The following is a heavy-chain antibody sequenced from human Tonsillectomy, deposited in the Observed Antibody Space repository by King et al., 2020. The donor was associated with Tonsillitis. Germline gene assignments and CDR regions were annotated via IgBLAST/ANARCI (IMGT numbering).Heavy chain of an antibody. V-gene: IGHV4-4*07. Sequence: QLQESGPGLVKPSETLSLTCSVSGGSINGYYWSWIRQPAGEGLEWIGRIHSSGTTKYNASLKGRVTMSVDTTKNQFSMRLRSLPAADTAVYYCARGPKGLDVWGQGTTVTVSS. CDR1: GGSINGYY. CDR2: IHSSGTT. CDR3: ARGPKGLDV. J-gene: IGHJ6*02.